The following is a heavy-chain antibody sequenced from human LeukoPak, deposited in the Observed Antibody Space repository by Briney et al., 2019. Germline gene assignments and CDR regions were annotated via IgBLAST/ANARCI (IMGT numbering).Heavy chain of an antibody. CDR2: ISTSGSTT. V-gene: IGHV3-48*03. CDR3: ARDLEEDRGANDY. CDR1: GFTFSRYE. D-gene: IGHD1-26*01. Sequence: GGSLRLSCAASGFTFSRYEMNWVRQAPGKGLEWSSYISTSGSTTYYVDSVKGRFTVSRDNAKNSLYLQMDSLRAEDTAVYYCARDLEEDRGANDYWGQGTLVTVSS. J-gene: IGHJ4*02.